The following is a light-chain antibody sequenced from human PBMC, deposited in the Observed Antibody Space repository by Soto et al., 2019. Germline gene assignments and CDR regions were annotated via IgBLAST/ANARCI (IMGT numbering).Light chain of an antibody. J-gene: IGKJ3*01. V-gene: IGKV3-20*01. Sequence: EIVWTQSPGTLSLSPGERATLSCRASQSVSSSYLAWYQQKPGQAPRLIIYGASSRATGIPDRFSGSGSGTDFTLTISRLEPEDFAVYYCQQYGSSPPVTFGPGTKVDIK. CDR3: QQYGSSPPVT. CDR2: GAS. CDR1: QSVSSSY.